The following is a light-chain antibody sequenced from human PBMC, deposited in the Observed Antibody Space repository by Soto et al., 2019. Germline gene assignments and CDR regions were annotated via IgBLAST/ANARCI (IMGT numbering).Light chain of an antibody. J-gene: IGKJ1*01. V-gene: IGKV3-20*01. Sequence: EIVLTQSPGTLSLSPGERATLSCRASQSVSSSYLAWYQQKPGQAPRLLIYGASSRATGIPDRFSGSGSGADFTLTISRVQPEDAAEYYCQQYSSSPLTFGQGTKVEIK. CDR1: QSVSSSY. CDR3: QQYSSSPLT. CDR2: GAS.